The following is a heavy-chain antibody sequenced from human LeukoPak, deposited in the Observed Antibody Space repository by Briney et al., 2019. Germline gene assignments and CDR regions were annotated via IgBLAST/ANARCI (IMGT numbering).Heavy chain of an antibody. V-gene: IGHV4-59*01. D-gene: IGHD6-19*01. Sequence: SETLSLTCTVSGGSISSYYWSWIRQPPGKGLEWIGYIYYSGGTNYNPSLKSRVTISVHTSKNQFSLKLSSVTAADTAVYYCARHKQWLPTYYFDYWGQGTLVTVSS. CDR1: GGSISSYY. CDR3: ARHKQWLPTYYFDY. CDR2: IYYSGGT. J-gene: IGHJ4*02.